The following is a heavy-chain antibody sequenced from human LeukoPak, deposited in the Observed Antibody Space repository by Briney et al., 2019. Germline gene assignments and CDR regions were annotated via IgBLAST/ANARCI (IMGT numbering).Heavy chain of an antibody. Sequence: ASVKVSCKASGYSFTASRMHWVRHAPGQGLEWMGWINPESGGTNSAKKFQGRVTMTRDTSISTAYMELSGLRSDDTAVYYCTRLYSASKPFDYWGQGTLVTVSS. CDR2: INPESGGT. D-gene: IGHD5-12*01. CDR1: GYSFTASR. J-gene: IGHJ4*02. CDR3: TRLYSASKPFDY. V-gene: IGHV1-2*02.